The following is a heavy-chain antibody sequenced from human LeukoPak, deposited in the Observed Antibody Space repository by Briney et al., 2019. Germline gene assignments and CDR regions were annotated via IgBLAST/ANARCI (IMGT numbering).Heavy chain of an antibody. CDR3: ARGVVAAGQDFDY. Sequence: GASVKVSCKASGYTFTGYYMHWVRQAPGQGLEWMGWINPYSGGTSYAQNFQGRVTMTRDTSISTAYMDLSRLTSDDTAVYFCARGVVAAGQDFDYWGQGTPVTVS. V-gene: IGHV1-2*02. CDR2: INPYSGGT. J-gene: IGHJ4*02. CDR1: GYTFTGYY. D-gene: IGHD6-13*01.